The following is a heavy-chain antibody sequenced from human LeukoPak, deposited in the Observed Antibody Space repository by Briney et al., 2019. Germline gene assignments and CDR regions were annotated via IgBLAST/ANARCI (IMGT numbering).Heavy chain of an antibody. V-gene: IGHV3-23*01. D-gene: IGHD6-6*01. Sequence: PGGSLRLSCAASGSTFSSYAMSWVRQAPGKGLEWVSAISESGVTTYYADSVKGRFTISRDNSKNTLYLQVNSLRAEDTAVYYCAKGSSMTIAARLNYWGQGTLVTVSS. CDR2: ISESGVTT. CDR3: AKGSSMTIAARLNY. CDR1: GSTFSSYA. J-gene: IGHJ4*02.